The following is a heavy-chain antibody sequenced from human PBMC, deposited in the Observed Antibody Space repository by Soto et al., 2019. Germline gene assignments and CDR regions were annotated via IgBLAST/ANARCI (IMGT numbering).Heavy chain of an antibody. CDR1: GGSISSGGYY. D-gene: IGHD6-6*01. CDR3: SVGGSSSSWFDP. J-gene: IGHJ5*02. V-gene: IGHV4-31*03. Sequence: SETLSLTCTVSGGSISSGGYYWSWIRQHPGKGLEWIGYIYYSGSTYYNPSLKSRVTISVDTSKNQFSLKLSSVTAADTAVYYCSVGGSSSSWFDPWGQGTLVTVSS. CDR2: IYYSGST.